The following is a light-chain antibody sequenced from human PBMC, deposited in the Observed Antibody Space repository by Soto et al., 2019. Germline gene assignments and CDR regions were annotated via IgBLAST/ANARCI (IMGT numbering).Light chain of an antibody. CDR3: QVYGSLPKP. Sequence: IGLTQSPATLSLSPGERATLSCGASQSVSNNYLAWFQQQPGLAPRLLIYDSSTRASDIPDRFSGSGSGTQFTLTINRLVPEDSAVYYCQVYGSLPKPFGQGTKLEIK. CDR1: QSVSNNY. V-gene: IGKV3D-20*01. J-gene: IGKJ2*01. CDR2: DSS.